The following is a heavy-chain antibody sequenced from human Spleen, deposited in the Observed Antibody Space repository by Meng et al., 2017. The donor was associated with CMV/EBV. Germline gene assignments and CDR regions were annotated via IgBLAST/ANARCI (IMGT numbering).Heavy chain of an antibody. J-gene: IGHJ5*02. D-gene: IGHD2-15*01. CDR2: ISSSGSTI. Sequence: GGSLRLSCAASGFTFSSYEMNWVRQAPGKGLEWVSYISSSGSTIYYADSVKGRFTISRDNSKNTLYLQMNSLRAEDTAVYYCAALCSGGSCYGFNWFDPWGQGTLVTVSS. CDR3: AALCSGGSCYGFNWFDP. V-gene: IGHV3-48*03. CDR1: GFTFSSYE.